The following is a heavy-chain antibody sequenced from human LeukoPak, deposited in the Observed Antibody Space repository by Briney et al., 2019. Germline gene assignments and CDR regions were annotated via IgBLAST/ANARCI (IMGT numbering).Heavy chain of an antibody. Sequence: GGSLRLSCAASGFTVDSNYLSWVRQAPEKGLDWVSVISGSAHKIRYADSVKGRFTISRDNSENIVYLQMNNLGAEDTAVYYCAGRVTGYSSGYVYWGQGTLVTVSS. CDR3: AGRVTGYSSGYVY. CDR1: GFTVDSNY. V-gene: IGHV3-23*01. D-gene: IGHD5-18*01. J-gene: IGHJ4*02. CDR2: ISGSAHKI.